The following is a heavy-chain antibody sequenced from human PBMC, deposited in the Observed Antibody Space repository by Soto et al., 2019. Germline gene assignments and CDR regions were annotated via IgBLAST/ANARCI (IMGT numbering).Heavy chain of an antibody. J-gene: IGHJ6*02. D-gene: IGHD2-2*01. V-gene: IGHV3-74*01. CDR2: VNSDGSTT. CDR1: GFTFSNYW. CDR3: ASNYAYAEGYYYYGIDV. Sequence: EVQLVESGGGLVQPGGSLRLSCAASGFTFSNYWMHWVRQAPGKGLVWVSRVNSDGSTTNYADSVKGRVTISRDNAKRTLHLQMSRVGAEDTAVYYCASNYAYAEGYYYYGIDVWGQGTTVTVSS.